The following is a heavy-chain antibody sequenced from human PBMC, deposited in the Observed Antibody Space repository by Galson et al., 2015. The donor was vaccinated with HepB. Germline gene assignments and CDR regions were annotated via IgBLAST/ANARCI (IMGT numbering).Heavy chain of an antibody. V-gene: IGHV2-70*04. CDR3: ARGGGYSYSDY. J-gene: IGHJ4*02. CDR1: GFPLSTSGMR. Sequence: PALVKPTQTLTLTCTFSGFPLSTSGMRVSWIRQPPGKALEWLARIDWDDSKFYSTSLKTRLTISKDTSKNQVVLTMTNMDPVDTATYYCARGGGYSYSDYWGQGTLVTVSS. D-gene: IGHD5-18*01. CDR2: IDWDDSK.